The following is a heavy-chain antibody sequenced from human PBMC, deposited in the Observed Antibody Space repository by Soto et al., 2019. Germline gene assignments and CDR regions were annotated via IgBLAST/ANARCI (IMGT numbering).Heavy chain of an antibody. Sequence: EVQLVESGGGIVQPGGSLRLSCAAAGFTFTNYWIHWVRQAPGKGLVWVSRINSDGSSAFYADSVRGRFTISRDNAKNTVFLQMNSLRGDHIAVYFCARGIQFRYGMDVWGQGTTVTVSS. CDR1: GFTFTNYW. D-gene: IGHD5-18*01. CDR2: INSDGSSA. CDR3: ARGIQFRYGMDV. V-gene: IGHV3-74*01. J-gene: IGHJ6*02.